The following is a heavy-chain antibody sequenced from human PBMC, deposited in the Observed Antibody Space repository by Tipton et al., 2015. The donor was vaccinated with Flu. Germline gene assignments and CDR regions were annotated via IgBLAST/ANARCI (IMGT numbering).Heavy chain of an antibody. CDR1: GYTFTTHG. J-gene: IGHJ6*02. CDR3: ARYYDILTGHGMDV. CDR2: IITYNGQT. D-gene: IGHD3-9*01. Sequence: QVQLVQSGAELKKPGASVKVSCKASGYTFTTHGISWVRQAPGQGLEWMGWIITYNGQTNYAQKFQGRMTITTDTSTTTACMELRSLRSNDTAVYYCARYYDILTGHGMDVWGQGTTVTVSS. V-gene: IGHV1-18*01.